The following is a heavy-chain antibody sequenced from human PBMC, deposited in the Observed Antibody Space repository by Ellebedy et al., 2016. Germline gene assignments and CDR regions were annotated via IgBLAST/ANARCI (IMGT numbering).Heavy chain of an antibody. CDR3: AVTGYDYSNYGPGGGVDY. J-gene: IGHJ4*02. CDR2: INSDGSST. V-gene: IGHV3-74*01. Sequence: GGSLRLSCAASGFTFSSYWMHWVRQAPGKGLVWVSRINSDGSSTSYADSVKGRFTISRDNAKNTLYLQMNSLRAEDTAVYYCAVTGYDYSNYGPGGGVDYWGQGTLVTVSS. CDR1: GFTFSSYW. D-gene: IGHD4-11*01.